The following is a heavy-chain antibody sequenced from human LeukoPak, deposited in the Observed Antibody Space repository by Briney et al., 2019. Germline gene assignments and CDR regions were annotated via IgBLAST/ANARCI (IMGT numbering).Heavy chain of an antibody. Sequence: ASVKVSCKASGYTFTRYYIHWLRQAPGQGLEWMGIINPSGGSTSYAQKFQGRVTMTRDMSTSTVYMELSSLRSEDTAVYYCARGPAADGSYDRWGQGTLVTVSS. V-gene: IGHV1-46*01. D-gene: IGHD1-26*01. CDR2: INPSGGST. J-gene: IGHJ5*02. CDR3: ARGPAADGSYDR. CDR1: GYTFTRYY.